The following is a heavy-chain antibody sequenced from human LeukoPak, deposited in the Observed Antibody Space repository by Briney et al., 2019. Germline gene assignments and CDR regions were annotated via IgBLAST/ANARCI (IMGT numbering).Heavy chain of an antibody. CDR3: ARDIYDSSGYYYGVSDY. V-gene: IGHV3-33*01. CDR2: IWYDGSNK. Sequence: GRSLRLSCAASGFTFSTFGMHWVRQAPGKGLEWVAFIWYDGSNKYYADSVKGRFTISRDNSKNTLYLQMNSLRAEDTAVHYCARDIYDSSGYYYGVSDYWGQGALVTVSS. D-gene: IGHD3-22*01. CDR1: GFTFSTFG. J-gene: IGHJ4*02.